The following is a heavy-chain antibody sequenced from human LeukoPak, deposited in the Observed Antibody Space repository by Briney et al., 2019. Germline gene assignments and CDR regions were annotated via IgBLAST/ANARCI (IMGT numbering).Heavy chain of an antibody. V-gene: IGHV3-21*04. CDR2: ISSSSSYI. Sequence: PGGSLRLSCAASGFTFSSYSMNWVRQAPGKGLEWVSSISSSSSYIYYADSVKGRFTISRDNAKNSLYLQMNSLRAEDMALYYCVKDDGNRRLWGAMDVWAKGPRSPSP. D-gene: IGHD3-16*01. J-gene: IGHJ6*03. CDR1: GFTFSSYS. CDR3: VKDDGNRRLWGAMDV.